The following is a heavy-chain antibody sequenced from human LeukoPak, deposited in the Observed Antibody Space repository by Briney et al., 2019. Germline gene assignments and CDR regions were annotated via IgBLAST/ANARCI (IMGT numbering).Heavy chain of an antibody. J-gene: IGHJ5*02. D-gene: IGHD4-23*01. CDR3: ASGGGSKQNWFEP. CDR1: GFTFSSYA. Sequence: PGGSLILSFASSGFTFSSYAMHWVRQAPGMGRVSVAVISYDGSNKYYADCVKVRFTIARDNYKNTLYLQMNSLRAEDTALYHCASGGGSKQNWFEPWGQGTLVSVSS. CDR2: ISYDGSNK. V-gene: IGHV3-30*04.